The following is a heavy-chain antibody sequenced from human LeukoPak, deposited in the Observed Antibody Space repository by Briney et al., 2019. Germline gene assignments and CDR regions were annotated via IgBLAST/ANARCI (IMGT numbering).Heavy chain of an antibody. D-gene: IGHD6-19*01. CDR1: GGSISSGGYS. CDR2: IHHSGST. Sequence: SETLSLTCAVSGGSISSGGYSWSWIRQPPGKGLEWIGYIHHSGSTNHNPSLKSRVTMSVDMSKNQFSLKLSSVTAADTAFYYCARDRDSSGWFDYWGQGALVTVSS. CDR3: ARDRDSSGWFDY. V-gene: IGHV4-61*08. J-gene: IGHJ4*02.